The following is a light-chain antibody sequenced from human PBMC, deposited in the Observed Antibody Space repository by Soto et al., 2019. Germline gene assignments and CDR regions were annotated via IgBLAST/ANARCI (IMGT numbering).Light chain of an antibody. J-gene: IGKJ4*01. CDR1: QGIRKY. CDR3: QKYNSATLT. Sequence: DIQMTQSPSSVSASVGDRVTITCRESQGIRKYLAWYQQKRGKVPKLXIYAASTLQSGVPSRFSGSGSGTDFTLTISSLQAEDVATDYCQKYNSATLTFGGGTKVDIK. CDR2: AAS. V-gene: IGKV1-27*01.